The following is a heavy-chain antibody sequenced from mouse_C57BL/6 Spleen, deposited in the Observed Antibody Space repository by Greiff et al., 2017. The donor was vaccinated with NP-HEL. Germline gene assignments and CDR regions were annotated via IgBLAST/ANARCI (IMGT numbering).Heavy chain of an antibody. CDR2: INPNSGGT. V-gene: IGHV1-18*01. Sequence: VQLQQSGPELVKPGASVKIPCKASGYTFTDYNMDWVKQSHGKSLEWIGDINPNSGGTIYNQKFKGKATLTVDKSSSTAYMELRSLTSEDTAVYYCAIADYYAMDYWGQGTSVTVSS. CDR1: GYTFTDYN. J-gene: IGHJ4*01. CDR3: AIADYYAMDY.